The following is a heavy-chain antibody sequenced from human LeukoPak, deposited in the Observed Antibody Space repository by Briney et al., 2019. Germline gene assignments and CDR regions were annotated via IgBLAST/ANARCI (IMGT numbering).Heavy chain of an antibody. CDR1: GYTFSSHG. CDR3: ARDYQFTMVRGVKGYFDY. CDR2: ISGYNGKT. D-gene: IGHD3-10*01. J-gene: IGHJ4*02. V-gene: IGHV1-18*04. Sequence: GASVKVSCKASGYTFSSHGISWVRQAPGQGLEWMGWISGYNGKTNYAQNFQGRVTMTTDTSTSTAYLEPRSLRSDDTAVYYCARDYQFTMVRGVKGYFDYWGQGTLVTVSS.